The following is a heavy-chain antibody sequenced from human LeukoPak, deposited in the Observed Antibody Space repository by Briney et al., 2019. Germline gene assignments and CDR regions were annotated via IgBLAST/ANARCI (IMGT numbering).Heavy chain of an antibody. J-gene: IGHJ4*02. CDR3: ASAGRSGCFDY. V-gene: IGHV4-34*01. CDR2: IDHSEST. CDR1: GGSFSGYY. D-gene: IGHD3-3*01. Sequence: SETLSLICAVYGGSFSGYYWSWVRQPPGKGLEWIGEIDHSESTNYNPSLKSRVTISVDTSKNQFSLKLSSVTAADTAVYYCASAGRSGCFDYWGQGTLVTVSS.